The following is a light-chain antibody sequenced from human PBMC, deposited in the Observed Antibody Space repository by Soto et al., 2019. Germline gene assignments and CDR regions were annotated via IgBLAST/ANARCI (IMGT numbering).Light chain of an antibody. J-gene: IGKJ4*01. CDR3: QQYGSSPLT. CDR2: GAS. CDR1: QRVSSSY. V-gene: IGKV3-20*01. Sequence: EIVLTQSPGTLSLSPGERAALSCRASQRVSSSYLAWYQRKPGQAPRLLIYGASSRATGIPDRFSGSGSGTDFTLTISRLEPEDFAVYYCQQYGSSPLTFGGGTTVEIK.